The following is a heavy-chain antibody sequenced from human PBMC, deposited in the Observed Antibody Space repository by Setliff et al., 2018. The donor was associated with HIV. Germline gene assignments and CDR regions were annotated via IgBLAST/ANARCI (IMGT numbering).Heavy chain of an antibody. V-gene: IGHV1-8*01. CDR2: VYASTGHT. J-gene: IGHJ6*03. CDR1: GDKFGSFD. Sequence: ASVKVSCKTSGDKFGSFDINWVRQASGQGLEWVGWVYASTGHTAYARKFEGRVTMTWDLSTGIGYMELNSLRADDTAVYYCARGIDILVKMGIYYHYMDVWGKGTTVTVSS. CDR3: ARGIDILVKMGIYYHYMDV. D-gene: IGHD2-15*01.